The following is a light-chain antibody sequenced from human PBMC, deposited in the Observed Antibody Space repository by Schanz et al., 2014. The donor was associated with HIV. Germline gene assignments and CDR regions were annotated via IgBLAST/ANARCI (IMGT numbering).Light chain of an antibody. CDR1: QIVSSNF. CDR2: GAN. CDR3: QSYAGS. V-gene: IGKV3-20*01. Sequence: EIVLTQSPGTLSLSPGERATLSCRASQIVSSNFLAWYQQKPGQAPRPLIFGANNRATGVPDRFSGSDSGTDFTLTISRVETEDFAVYFCQSYAGSFGPGTKVD. J-gene: IGKJ3*01.